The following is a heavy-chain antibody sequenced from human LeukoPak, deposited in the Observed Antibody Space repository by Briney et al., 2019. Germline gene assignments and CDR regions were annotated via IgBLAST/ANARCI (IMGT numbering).Heavy chain of an antibody. Sequence: GRSLRLSCAASGFPFSSYGMHWVRQAPGKGLEWVALIWYDGTNKYYADSVKGRFTISRDNSKNTLYLQMNSLRVEDTAVYYCARDLGNAPEYHFDYWGQGTLVTVSS. CDR2: IWYDGTNK. CDR1: GFPFSSYG. CDR3: ARDLGNAPEYHFDY. V-gene: IGHV3-33*01. J-gene: IGHJ4*02. D-gene: IGHD2-2*01.